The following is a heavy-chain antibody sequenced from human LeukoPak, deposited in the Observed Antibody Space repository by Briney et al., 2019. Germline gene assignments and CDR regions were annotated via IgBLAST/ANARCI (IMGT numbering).Heavy chain of an antibody. CDR1: GGTFSSYA. J-gene: IGHJ1*01. Sequence: SVQVSCKASGGTFSSYAISWVRQPPAQGLEWMGGIIPIFGTANYAQKFQGRVTITTDESTSTAYMELSSLRSEDTAVYYCASFSGSSGYFQHWGQGTLVTVSS. D-gene: IGHD6-6*01. CDR3: ASFSGSSGYFQH. V-gene: IGHV1-69*05. CDR2: IIPIFGTA.